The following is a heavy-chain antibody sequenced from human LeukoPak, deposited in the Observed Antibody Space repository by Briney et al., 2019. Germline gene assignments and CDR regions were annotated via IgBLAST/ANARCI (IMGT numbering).Heavy chain of an antibody. Sequence: ASVKVSCKASGYTFTGYYMHWMQQAPGQGLEWMGRINPNSGGTNYAQKFQGRVTITRDTSISTAYMELSRLRSDDTAVYYCARAQGAHWGYWFDPWGQGTLVAVSS. CDR3: ARAQGAHWGYWFDP. J-gene: IGHJ5*02. D-gene: IGHD3-16*01. CDR1: GYTFTGYY. CDR2: INPNSGGT. V-gene: IGHV1-2*06.